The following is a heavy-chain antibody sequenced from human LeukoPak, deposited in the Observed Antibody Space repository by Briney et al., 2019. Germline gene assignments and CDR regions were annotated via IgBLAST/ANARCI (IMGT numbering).Heavy chain of an antibody. CDR2: INDSGSA. V-gene: IGHV4-34*01. D-gene: IGHD4-17*01. J-gene: IGHJ6*02. Sequence: SDTLSLTCAVYGGSFSGYYWSWIRQPPGKGLEWVGEINDSGSANYNPSLKSRVTISVDTSKNQFTLKLSSVTAADTAVYYCARDGYPTDYGDRYGMDVWGQGTTVTVSS. CDR1: GGSFSGYY. CDR3: ARDGYPTDYGDRYGMDV.